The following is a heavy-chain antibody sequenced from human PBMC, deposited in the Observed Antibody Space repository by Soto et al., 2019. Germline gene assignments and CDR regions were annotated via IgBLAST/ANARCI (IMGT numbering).Heavy chain of an antibody. D-gene: IGHD6-19*01. V-gene: IGHV1-69*06. CDR3: ATPERRSIAVAGYYYGMDV. CDR1: GGTFSSYA. Sequence: SVKVSCKASGGTFSSYAISWVRPAPGQGLVWMGGIIPIFGTANYAQKLQGRVTITADKSTSTAYMELSSLRSEDTAVYYCATPERRSIAVAGYYYGMDVWGQGTTVTVSS. J-gene: IGHJ6*02. CDR2: IIPIFGTA.